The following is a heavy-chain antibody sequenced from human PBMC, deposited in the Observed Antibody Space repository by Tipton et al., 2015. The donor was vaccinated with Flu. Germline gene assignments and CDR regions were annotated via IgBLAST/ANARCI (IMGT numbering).Heavy chain of an antibody. CDR3: ARDRSDPSGYNSGLPLYYYYYYGMDV. CDR1: GDSISSSSYY. CDR2: IYYSGST. Sequence: TLSLTCTVSGDSISSSSYYWGWIRQPPGKGLEWIGSIYYSGSTYYNPSLKSRVTISVDTSKNQFPLKLSSVTAADTAVYYCARDRSDPSGYNSGLPLYYYYYYGMDVWGQGTTVTVSS. D-gene: IGHD5-18*01. V-gene: IGHV4-39*06. J-gene: IGHJ6*02.